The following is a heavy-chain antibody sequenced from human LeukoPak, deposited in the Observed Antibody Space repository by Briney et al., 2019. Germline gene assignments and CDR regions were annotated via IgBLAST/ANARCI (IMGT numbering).Heavy chain of an antibody. V-gene: IGHV4-61*02. CDR3: ARDRRYYDSSGYFDY. J-gene: IGHJ4*02. CDR1: GGSISSGSYY. Sequence: SETLSLTCTVSGGSISSGSYYWSWIRQPAEKGLEWIGRIYTSGSTNYNPSLKSRVTISVDTSKNQFSLKLSSVTAADTAVYYCARDRRYYDSSGYFDYWGQGTLVTVSS. D-gene: IGHD3-22*01. CDR2: IYTSGST.